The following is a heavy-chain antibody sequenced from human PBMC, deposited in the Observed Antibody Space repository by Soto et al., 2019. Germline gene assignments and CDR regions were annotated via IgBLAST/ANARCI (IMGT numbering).Heavy chain of an antibody. J-gene: IGHJ4*01. V-gene: IGHV4-59*01. Sequence: LSETLSLTCTVSGGSISSYYWSWIRQPPGKGLEWIGYIYYSGSTNYNPSLKRRVTISVDTSKNQFSLKLSSVTAADTAVYYSAREIASGDRLGRFDYSGHGTLLTVSS. D-gene: IGHD3-10*01. CDR2: IYYSGST. CDR3: AREIASGDRLGRFDY. CDR1: GGSISSYY.